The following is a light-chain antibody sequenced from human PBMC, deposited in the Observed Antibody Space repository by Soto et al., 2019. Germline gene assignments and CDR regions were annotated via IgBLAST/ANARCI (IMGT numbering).Light chain of an antibody. V-gene: IGKV1-5*01. CDR3: QQYSSYSRT. CDR1: QRISTY. J-gene: IGKJ1*01. Sequence: DIQMTQSPSSLSASVGDRVTITCRASQRISTYLNWYQQKPGKAPKLLIYDASSLESGVPSRFSGSGSGTEFTLTISSLQPDDYATYYCQQYSSYSRTFGQGTKVEIK. CDR2: DAS.